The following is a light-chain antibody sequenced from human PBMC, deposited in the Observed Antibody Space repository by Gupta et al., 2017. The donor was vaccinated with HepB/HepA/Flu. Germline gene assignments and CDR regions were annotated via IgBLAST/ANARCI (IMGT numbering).Light chain of an antibody. J-gene: IGLJ2*01. V-gene: IGLV3-21*03. CDR1: NIGGRS. CDR2: DDN. CDR3: QVWASSCDQRLV. Sequence: SYVLTQPPSVSVAPGKTATITCGGNNIGGRSVHWYQQKPGQAPVVGVYDDNDRPLGIPERFSGSNSGNKDTLSISRVEAGDEADDDCQVWASSCDQRLVIGGGTKLSVL.